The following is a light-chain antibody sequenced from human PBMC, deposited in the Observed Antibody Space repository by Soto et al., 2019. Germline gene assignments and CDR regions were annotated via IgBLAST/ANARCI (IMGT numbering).Light chain of an antibody. J-gene: IGKJ1*01. CDR1: QSVGSH. CDR2: GAS. CDR3: QQYTSWPPT. V-gene: IGKV3-15*01. Sequence: EIVMTQSPATLSVSPGERATLSCRASQSVGSHLAWYQRKPVQAPRLLIYGASSRAAGIPGRFSGSGSGTEFTLTISSLQSEDFAVYFCQQYTSWPPTFGQGTKVDI.